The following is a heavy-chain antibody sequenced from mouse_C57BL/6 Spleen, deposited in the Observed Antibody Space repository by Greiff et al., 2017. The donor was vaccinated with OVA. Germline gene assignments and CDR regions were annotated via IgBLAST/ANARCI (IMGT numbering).Heavy chain of an antibody. Sequence: EVKVVESGAELVRPGASVKLSCTASGFNIKDDYMHWVKQRPEQGLEWIGWIDPENGDTEYASKFQGKATRTADTSSNTAYLQLSSLTSEDTAVYYCTTLTPFDYWGQGTTLTVSS. CDR2: IDPENGDT. V-gene: IGHV14-4*01. J-gene: IGHJ2*01. CDR3: TTLTPFDY. CDR1: GFNIKDDY. D-gene: IGHD4-1*01.